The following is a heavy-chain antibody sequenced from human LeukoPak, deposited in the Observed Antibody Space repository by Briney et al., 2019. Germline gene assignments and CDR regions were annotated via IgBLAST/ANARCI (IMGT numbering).Heavy chain of an antibody. Sequence: ASVEVSCKASGGTFSSYAISWVRQAPGQGLEWMGGIIPIFGTANYAQKFQGRVTITADESTSTAYMELSSLRSEDTAVYYCARVHATGTIPIYYYGMDVWGQGTTVTVSS. CDR1: GGTFSSYA. V-gene: IGHV1-69*01. J-gene: IGHJ6*02. D-gene: IGHD1-1*01. CDR3: ARVHATGTIPIYYYGMDV. CDR2: IIPIFGTA.